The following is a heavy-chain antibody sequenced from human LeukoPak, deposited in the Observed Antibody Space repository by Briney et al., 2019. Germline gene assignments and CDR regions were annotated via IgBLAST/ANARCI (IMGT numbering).Heavy chain of an antibody. CDR2: ISYDGSNK. D-gene: IGHD2-21*01. CDR1: GFTFSCYA. CDR3: AREVGIPFYFDY. V-gene: IGHV3-30-3*01. Sequence: GSLELSCGASGFTFSCYAMDWGRQAPGQGPEGVAVISYDGSNKYYADSVKGRFTISRDNSKNTPYLQMNSLRAEDTAVYYCAREVGIPFYFDYWGQGTLVTVSS. J-gene: IGHJ4*02.